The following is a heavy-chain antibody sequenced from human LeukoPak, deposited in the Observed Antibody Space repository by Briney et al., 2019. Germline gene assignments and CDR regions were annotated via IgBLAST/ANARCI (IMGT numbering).Heavy chain of an antibody. J-gene: IGHJ3*01. D-gene: IGHD7-27*01. Sequence: GGSLRLSCTGSGFNFGDNSVGWFRQAPGKGLEWVGFIRSKANGATTEYAAGITISRDDSKSIAYLHMNSLKTEDTAVYYCAAPSNWGRYGTFDVWGQGAMVTVSS. V-gene: IGHV3-49*03. CDR3: AAPSNWGRYGTFDV. CDR1: GFNFGDNS. CDR2: IRSKANGATT.